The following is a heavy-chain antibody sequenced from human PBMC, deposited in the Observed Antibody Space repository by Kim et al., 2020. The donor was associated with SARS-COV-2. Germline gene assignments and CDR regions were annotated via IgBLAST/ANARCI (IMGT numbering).Heavy chain of an antibody. Sequence: GGSLRLSCAASGFTFSSYDMHWVRQATGKGLEWVSAIGTAGDTYYPGSVKGRFTISRENAKNSLYLQMNSLRAGETAVYYCARGGYSGYYYGMDVWGQGTTVTVSS. CDR2: IGTAGDT. CDR1: GFTFSSYD. J-gene: IGHJ6*02. CDR3: ARGGYSGYYYGMDV. V-gene: IGHV3-13*01. D-gene: IGHD5-12*01.